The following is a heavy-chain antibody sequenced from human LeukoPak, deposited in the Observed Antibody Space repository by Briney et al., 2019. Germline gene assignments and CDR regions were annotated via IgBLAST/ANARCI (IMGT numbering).Heavy chain of an antibody. D-gene: IGHD6-19*01. CDR1: GFTFSSYG. CDR2: ISYDGSNK. Sequence: GGSLRLSCAASGFTFSSYGMHWVRQAPGKGLEWVAVISYDGSNKYYVDSVKGRFTISRDNSKNTLYLQMNSLRPEDTAVYYCAKVAWAGSDASHFDYWGQGTLVTVSS. V-gene: IGHV3-30*18. J-gene: IGHJ4*02. CDR3: AKVAWAGSDASHFDY.